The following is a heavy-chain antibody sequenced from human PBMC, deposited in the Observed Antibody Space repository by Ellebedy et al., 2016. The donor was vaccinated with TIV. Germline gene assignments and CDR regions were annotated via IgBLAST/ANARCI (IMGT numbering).Heavy chain of an antibody. D-gene: IGHD2-2*01. CDR2: ISASGANM. CDR1: GFTFRSYA. CDR3: AKEGIVISPAALFHS. V-gene: IGHV3-23*01. Sequence: PGGSLRLSCAASGFTFRSYAMSWVRQAPGKGLEWVSSISASGANMYYADSVKGRLTISRDNSKNTVYLQMNSLRVEDTAVYFCAKEGIVISPAALFHSWGQGTLVAVSS. J-gene: IGHJ5*01.